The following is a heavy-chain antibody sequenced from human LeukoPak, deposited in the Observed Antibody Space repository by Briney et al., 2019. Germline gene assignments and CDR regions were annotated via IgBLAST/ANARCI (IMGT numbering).Heavy chain of an antibody. J-gene: IGHJ4*01. Sequence: SETLSLTCTVSGGSITSGLYYWTWIRQHPGKGLEWIGYIYYSGSSYSNPSYYSPSLKSRVTISLDTSKNQISLKLSSVTAADTAVYYCARRRDYWVIDYWGQEPWSPSPQ. CDR2: IYYSGSSYSNPS. V-gene: IGHV4-31*03. D-gene: IGHD2-8*02. CDR3: ARRRDYWVIDY. CDR1: GGSITSGLYY.